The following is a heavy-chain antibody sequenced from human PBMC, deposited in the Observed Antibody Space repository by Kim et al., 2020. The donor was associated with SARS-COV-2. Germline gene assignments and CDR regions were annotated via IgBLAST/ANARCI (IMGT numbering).Heavy chain of an antibody. Sequence: YAQGLAGRFVFSLDTSVSTAYLQISSLKAEDTAVYYCARNVLLWFGEGDVWGQGTTVTVSS. D-gene: IGHD3-10*01. V-gene: IGHV7-4-1*02. CDR3: ARNVLLWFGEGDV. J-gene: IGHJ6*02.